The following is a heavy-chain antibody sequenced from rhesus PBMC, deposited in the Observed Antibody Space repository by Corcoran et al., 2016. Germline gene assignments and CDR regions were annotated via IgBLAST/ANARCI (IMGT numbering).Heavy chain of an antibody. Sequence: QVQLQESGPAVVKPSETLSLIYAVSGGSISSSNWWDWIRQSPGKGLEWVGGIHDSTVNTVYSPSLKGRVTLSIDTSQNQFSLKLSSVTAADTAVYFCARHLGSSYGWRFDVWGAGVLVTVSS. J-gene: IGHJ5-1*01. CDR3: ARHLGSSYGWRFDV. D-gene: IGHD6-43*01. V-gene: IGHV4-93*02. CDR2: IHDSTVNT. CDR1: GGSISSSNW.